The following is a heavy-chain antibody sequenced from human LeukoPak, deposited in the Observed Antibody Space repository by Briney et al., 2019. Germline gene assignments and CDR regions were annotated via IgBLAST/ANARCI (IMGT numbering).Heavy chain of an antibody. CDR2: IYSGGGT. J-gene: IGHJ4*02. CDR3: ARPTIKGN. V-gene: IGHV3-53*01. CDR1: GFAVSDTY. Sequence: GGSLRVSCAASGFAVSDTYMTWVRQAPGKGLEWVSVIYSGGGTVYGDSVKGRFTISRDISQNMLYLQMNSLRVEDTAVYYCARPTIKGNWGQGTLVTVSS. D-gene: IGHD4/OR15-4a*01.